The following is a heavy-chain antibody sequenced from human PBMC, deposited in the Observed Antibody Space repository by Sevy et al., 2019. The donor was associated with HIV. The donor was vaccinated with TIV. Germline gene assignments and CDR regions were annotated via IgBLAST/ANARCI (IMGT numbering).Heavy chain of an antibody. V-gene: IGHV3-7*01. Sequence: GWSLRLSCTASGFTFGDYWMNWVRQAPGKGLEWVGNIKEDGSETYYVDSVKGRFTISRDNAKNSLYLQMNSLRAEDTAVYYCAKGVDSWGQGTLVTVSS. J-gene: IGHJ4*02. CDR1: GFTFGDYW. CDR3: AKGVDS. D-gene: IGHD6-13*01. CDR2: IKEDGSET.